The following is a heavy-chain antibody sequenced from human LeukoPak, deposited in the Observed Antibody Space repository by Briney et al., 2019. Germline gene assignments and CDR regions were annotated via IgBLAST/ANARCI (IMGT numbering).Heavy chain of an antibody. CDR2: ISSSSSTI. D-gene: IGHD3-22*01. CDR3: ARIGGPGMIVVGYYYYGMDV. V-gene: IGHV3-48*04. Sequence: GGSLRLSCAASGVTFSSYSMNWVRQAPGKGLEWVSYISSSSSTIYYADSVKGRFTISRDNAKNSLYLQMNSLGAEDTAVYYCARIGGPGMIVVGYYYYGMDVWGQGTTVTVSS. CDR1: GVTFSSYS. J-gene: IGHJ6*02.